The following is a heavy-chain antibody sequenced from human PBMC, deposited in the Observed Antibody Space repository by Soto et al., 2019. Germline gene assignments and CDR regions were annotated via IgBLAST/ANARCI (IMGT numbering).Heavy chain of an antibody. CDR2: INPSGGST. CDR3: ARERAYGSGSYFY. J-gene: IGHJ4*02. Sequence: ASVKVSCKASGYTFTSYYMHWVRQAPGQGLEWMGIINPSGGSTSYAQKFQGRVNMKRDTSTSTVNMELSSLRTEDTAEYYCARERAYGSGSYFYWGQGTLVTVPS. D-gene: IGHD3-10*01. V-gene: IGHV1-46*01. CDR1: GYTFTSYY.